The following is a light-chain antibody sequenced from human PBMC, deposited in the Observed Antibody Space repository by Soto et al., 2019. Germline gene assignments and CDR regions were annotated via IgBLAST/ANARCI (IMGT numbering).Light chain of an antibody. CDR3: QHYGTTPWT. CDR2: GAS. Sequence: ETVLTQSPGTLSLSPGERVTLSCRASQSVCNRCLAWYQQKPGQSPRLLIYGASTRATGIPDRFSGSGSGTHLTLTISRLEPEDFAVYYWQHYGTTPWTFGQGTKVGIK. CDR1: QSVCNRC. J-gene: IGKJ1*01. V-gene: IGKV3-20*01.